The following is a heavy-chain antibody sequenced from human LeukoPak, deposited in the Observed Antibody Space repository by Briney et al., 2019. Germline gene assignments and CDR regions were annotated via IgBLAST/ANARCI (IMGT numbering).Heavy chain of an antibody. Sequence: GGSLRLSCAASGFTVSSNYMSWVRQAPGKGLEWVSVIYSGGSTYYADSVKGRFTISRDNSKNTLYLQMNSLRAEDTAVYYCARAGGTEAGLSPYYYYYMDVWGKGTTVTVSS. CDR3: ARAGGTEAGLSPYYYYYMDV. CDR2: IYSGGST. D-gene: IGHD6-19*01. CDR1: GFTVSSNY. J-gene: IGHJ6*03. V-gene: IGHV3-66*02.